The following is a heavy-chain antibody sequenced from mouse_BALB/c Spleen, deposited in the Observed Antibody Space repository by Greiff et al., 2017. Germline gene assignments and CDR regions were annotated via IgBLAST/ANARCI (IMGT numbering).Heavy chain of an antibody. CDR1: GYTFTSYT. Sequence: QVQLQQSGAELARPGASVKMSCKASGYTFTSYTMHWVKQRPGQGLEWIGYINPSSGYTNYNQKFKDKATLTADKSSSTAYMQLSSLTSEDSAVYYCARPKDGYSSYYAMDYWGQGTSVTVSS. D-gene: IGHD2-3*01. CDR3: ARPKDGYSSYYAMDY. J-gene: IGHJ4*01. V-gene: IGHV1-4*01. CDR2: INPSSGYT.